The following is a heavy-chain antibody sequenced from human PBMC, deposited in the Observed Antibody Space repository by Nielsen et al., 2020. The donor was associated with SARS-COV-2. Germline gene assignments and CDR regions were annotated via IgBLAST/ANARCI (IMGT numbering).Heavy chain of an antibody. D-gene: IGHD6-13*01. V-gene: IGHV3-30-3*01. CDR3: ATAPQYSSSWYGVGDY. J-gene: IGHJ4*02. CDR2: ISYDGSNK. CDR1: GFTFSSYA. Sequence: GSLRLSCAASGFTFSSYAMNWVRQAPGKGLEWVAVISYDGSNKYYADSVKGRFTISRDNSKNTLYLQMNSLRAEDTAVYYCATAPQYSSSWYGVGDYWGQGTLVTVSS.